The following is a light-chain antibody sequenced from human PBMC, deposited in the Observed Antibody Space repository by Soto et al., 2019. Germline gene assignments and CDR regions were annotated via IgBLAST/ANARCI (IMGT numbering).Light chain of an antibody. CDR1: VSNIGNNY. CDR2: DNN. V-gene: IGLV1-51*01. CDR3: GTWDSSLSAYV. Sequence: SVLPQPPSAYASPGETLTVSCCVSVSNIGNNYVSWYQQLPGTAPKLLIYDNNKRPSGIPDRFSGSKSGTSATLGITGLQTGDEADYYCGTWDSSLSAYVFGTGTKVPV. J-gene: IGLJ1*01.